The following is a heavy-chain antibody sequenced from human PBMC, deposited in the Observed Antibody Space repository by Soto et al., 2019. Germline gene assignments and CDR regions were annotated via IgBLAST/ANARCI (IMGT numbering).Heavy chain of an antibody. CDR2: ISAYNGNT. V-gene: IGHV1-18*01. J-gene: IGHJ4*02. D-gene: IGHD6-6*01. CDR3: ARDNPYSSSYYFDY. CDR1: GYTFTSYG. Sequence: ASVKVSCKASGYTFTSYGISWVRQAPGQGLEWMGWISAYNGNTNYAQKLQGRVTITTDTSTSTAYMELRSLRSDDTAVYYCARDNPYSSSYYFDYWGQGTLVTVSS.